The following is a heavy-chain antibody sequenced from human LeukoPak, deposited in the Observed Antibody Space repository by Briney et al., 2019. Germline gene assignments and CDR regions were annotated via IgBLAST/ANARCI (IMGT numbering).Heavy chain of an antibody. J-gene: IGHJ4*02. D-gene: IGHD3-16*02. V-gene: IGHV4-59*01. CDR1: GGSISNYY. CDR2: IYYSGST. Sequence: PSETLSLTCTISGGSISNYYWSWIRQPPGKGLEWIGYIYYSGSTKYNPSLKSRVTISVDTSKNQFSLKLNSVTAADTAVYYCAREGGSYRPLDYSGQGTLVTVSS. CDR3: AREGGSYRPLDY.